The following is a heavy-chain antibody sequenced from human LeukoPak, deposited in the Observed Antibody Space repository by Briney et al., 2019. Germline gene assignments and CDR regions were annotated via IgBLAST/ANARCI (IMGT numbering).Heavy chain of an antibody. V-gene: IGHV3-23*01. CDR3: AGTRTGYTLSRFDY. Sequence: GGSLRLSCAASGFTFSSYAISWVRQAPGKGLEWVSAISGSGGSTYYADSVKGRFTISRDNSKNTLYLQMNSLRAEDTAVYYCAGTRTGYTLSRFDYWGQGTLVTVSS. D-gene: IGHD5-24*01. CDR2: ISGSGGST. CDR1: GFTFSSYA. J-gene: IGHJ4*02.